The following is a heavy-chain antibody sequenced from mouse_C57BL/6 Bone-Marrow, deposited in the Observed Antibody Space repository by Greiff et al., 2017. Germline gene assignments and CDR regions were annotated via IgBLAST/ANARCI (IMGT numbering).Heavy chain of an antibody. D-gene: IGHD1-1*01. CDR2: ISNGGGST. CDR1: GFTFSDYY. Sequence: EVQRVESGGGLVQPGGSLKLSCAASGFTFSDYYMYWVRQTPEKRLEWVAYISNGGGSTYYPDTVKGRFTISRDNAKNTLYLQMSRLKSEDTAMYYCARRGLLRDLDVWGKGTSVTVSS. CDR3: ARRGLLRDLDV. J-gene: IGHJ1*03. V-gene: IGHV5-12*01.